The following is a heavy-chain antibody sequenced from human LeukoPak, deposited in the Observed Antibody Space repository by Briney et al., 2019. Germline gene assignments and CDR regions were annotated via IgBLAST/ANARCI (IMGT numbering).Heavy chain of an antibody. V-gene: IGHV3-23*01. CDR1: GFTFSSYA. J-gene: IGHJ4*02. CDR2: ISGSGGST. D-gene: IGHD3-22*01. CDR3: AKKASGGMRNYYDSSGYSDY. Sequence: GGSLRLSCAASGFTFSSYAMSWVRQAPGKGLEWVSAISGSGGSTYYADSVKGRFTISRDNSKNTLYLQMNSLRAEDTAVYYCAKKASGGMRNYYDSSGYSDYWGQGTLVTVSS.